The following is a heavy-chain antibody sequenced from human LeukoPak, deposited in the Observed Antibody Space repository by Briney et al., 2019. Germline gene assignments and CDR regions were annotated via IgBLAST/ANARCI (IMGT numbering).Heavy chain of an antibody. CDR3: ARGTHYYDISGYDY. V-gene: IGHV1-46*01. CDR2: INPSGGST. J-gene: IGHJ4*02. CDR1: GYTFTGHF. D-gene: IGHD3-22*01. Sequence: ASVKVSCKASGYTFTGHFMHWVRQAPGQGFEWMGWINPSGGSTSYAQKFQGRVTMTRDMSTSTVYMELSSLRSEDTAVYYCARGTHYYDISGYDYWGQGTLVIVSS.